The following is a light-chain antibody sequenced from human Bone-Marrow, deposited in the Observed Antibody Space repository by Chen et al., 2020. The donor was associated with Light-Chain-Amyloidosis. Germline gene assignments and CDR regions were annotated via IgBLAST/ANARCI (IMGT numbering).Light chain of an antibody. Sequence: SYVLTQPSSVSVAPGQTATIACGGNTVGSTSVHWYQQTPGQAPLLVVYDDSDRPSGIPERLSGCNSGNSATLTISRVEAGDEADYYGQVWNRSSDRPVFGGGTKLTVL. CDR2: DDS. CDR3: QVWNRSSDRPV. CDR1: TVGSTS. V-gene: IGLV3-21*02. J-gene: IGLJ3*02.